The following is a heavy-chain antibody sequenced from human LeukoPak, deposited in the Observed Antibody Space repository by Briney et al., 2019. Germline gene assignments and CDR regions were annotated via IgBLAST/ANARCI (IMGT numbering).Heavy chain of an antibody. CDR2: IHYSARI. CDR1: GYSISSGYY. J-gene: IGHJ6*03. CDR3: ARISELAVYYYMDV. Sequence: SETLSLTCTVSGYSISSGYYWGWIRQPPGKGLEWIGSIHYSARIYYNPSLKSRLTISPDTSKNQFSLKLTSVTAADTAVYYCARISELAVYYYMDVWGKGTTVTVSS. V-gene: IGHV4-38-2*02. D-gene: IGHD1-26*01.